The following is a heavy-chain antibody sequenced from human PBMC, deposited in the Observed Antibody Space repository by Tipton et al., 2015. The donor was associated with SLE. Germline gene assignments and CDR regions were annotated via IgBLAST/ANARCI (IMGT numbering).Heavy chain of an antibody. CDR1: GGSIRSGGYY. CDR3: ARDGRHMAGAVAGDFDY. D-gene: IGHD6-19*01. V-gene: IGHV4-31*03. Sequence: TLSLTCTVSGGSIRSGGYYWSWIRQHPGKGLEWIGYIYKRGSTYYNPSLKSRVTISVDTSKNQFSLKLSSVTAADTAVYYCARDGRHMAGAVAGDFDYWGQGTLVTVSS. J-gene: IGHJ4*02. CDR2: IYKRGST.